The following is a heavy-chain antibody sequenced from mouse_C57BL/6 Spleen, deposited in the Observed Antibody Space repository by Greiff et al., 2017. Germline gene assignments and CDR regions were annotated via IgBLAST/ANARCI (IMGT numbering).Heavy chain of an antibody. J-gene: IGHJ4*01. CDR2: IYPGDGDT. Sequence: VQVVESGPELVKPGASVKISCKASGYAFSSSWMNWVKQRPGKGLEWIGRIYPGDGDTNYNGKFKGKATLTADKSSSTAYMQLSSLPSEDSAVYFCARWGNDGYYYAMDYWGQGTSVTVSS. CDR1: GYAFSSSW. D-gene: IGHD2-3*01. CDR3: ARWGNDGYYYAMDY. V-gene: IGHV1-82*01.